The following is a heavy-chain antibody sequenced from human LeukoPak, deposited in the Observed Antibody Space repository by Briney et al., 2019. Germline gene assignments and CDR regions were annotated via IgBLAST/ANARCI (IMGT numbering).Heavy chain of an antibody. Sequence: GGSLRLSCAASGFTFSSYWLGWVRQAPGKGLEWVANIKQDGSEKYYVDSVKGRFTISRDNAKKSLNLQMNSLRAEDTAVYYCVREGSWYFDLWGRGTLVTFSS. D-gene: IGHD3-10*01. CDR1: GFTFSSYW. CDR2: IKQDGSEK. V-gene: IGHV3-7*01. CDR3: VREGSWYFDL. J-gene: IGHJ2*01.